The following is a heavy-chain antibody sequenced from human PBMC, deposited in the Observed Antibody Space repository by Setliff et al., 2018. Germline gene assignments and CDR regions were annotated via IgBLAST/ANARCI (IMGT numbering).Heavy chain of an antibody. J-gene: IGHJ4*02. Sequence: ASVKVSCKDSGYTFSDYGISWVRQAPGQGLEWMGWISPHTGNTFYAPQFQGRVILTTDTSTNTAYMDLRSLRSYDTAVYYCERLVRYCTTTTCQRTSGDDFWGQGTLVTVSS. CDR2: ISPHTGNT. V-gene: IGHV1-18*01. CDR1: GYTFSDYG. CDR3: ERLVRYCTTTTCQRTSGDDF. D-gene: IGHD2-2*01.